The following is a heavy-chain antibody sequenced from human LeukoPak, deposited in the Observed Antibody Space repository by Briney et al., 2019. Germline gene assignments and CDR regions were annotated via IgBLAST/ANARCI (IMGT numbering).Heavy chain of an antibody. CDR2: IYFPGNT. CDR3: ARFRRDGYNYFDY. Sequence: SETLSLTCTVSGGSISSGSYYWGWIRQPPGKGLEWIGNIYFPGNTYYNPSLKSRVTIFVDTSKSQFSLKLSSVTAADTAVYYCARFRRDGYNYFDYWGQGTLVTVSS. CDR1: GGSISSGSYY. J-gene: IGHJ4*02. V-gene: IGHV4-39*01. D-gene: IGHD5-24*01.